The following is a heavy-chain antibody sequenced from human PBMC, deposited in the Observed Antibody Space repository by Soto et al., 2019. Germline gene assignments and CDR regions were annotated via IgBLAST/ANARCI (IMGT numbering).Heavy chain of an antibody. V-gene: IGHV4-31*03. CDR3: ARVIQLLWFGELSEGDAFDI. CDR1: GGSISSGGYY. Sequence: QVQLQESGPGLVKPSQTLSLTCTVSGGSISSGGYYWSWIRQHPGKGLEWIGYIYYSGSTYYNPSLKSRVTRSVDTSKNQFSLKLSSVTAADTAVYYCARVIQLLWFGELSEGDAFDIWGQGTMVTVSS. D-gene: IGHD3-10*01. CDR2: IYYSGST. J-gene: IGHJ3*02.